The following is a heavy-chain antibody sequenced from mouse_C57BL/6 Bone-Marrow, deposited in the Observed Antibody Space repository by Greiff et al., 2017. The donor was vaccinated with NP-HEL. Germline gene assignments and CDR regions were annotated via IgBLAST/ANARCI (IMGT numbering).Heavy chain of an antibody. CDR1: GFSLTSYG. D-gene: IGHD1-1*01. Sequence: QVQLQQSGPGLVQPSQSLSITCTVSGFSLTSYGVHWVRQSPGKGLEWLGVIWSGGSTDYNAAFISRLSISKDNSKSQVFFKMNSLQADDTAIYYCASRHYYGSSHWYFDVWGTGTTVTVS. CDR3: ASRHYYGSSHWYFDV. V-gene: IGHV2-2*01. CDR2: IWSGGST. J-gene: IGHJ1*03.